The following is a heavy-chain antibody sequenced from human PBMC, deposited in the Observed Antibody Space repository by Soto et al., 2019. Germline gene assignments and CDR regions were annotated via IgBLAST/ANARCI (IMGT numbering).Heavy chain of an antibody. J-gene: IGHJ4*02. D-gene: IGHD2-8*02. CDR2: ISYDGSNK. Sequence: QVQLVESGGGVVQPGRSLRLSCAASGFTFSSYGMHWVRQAPGKGLEWVAVISYDGSNKYYADSVKGRFTISRDNSKNTLYLQMNSLRAEDTAVYYCATLGVLDAFDYWGQGTLVTVSS. CDR1: GFTFSSYG. CDR3: ATLGVLDAFDY. V-gene: IGHV3-30*03.